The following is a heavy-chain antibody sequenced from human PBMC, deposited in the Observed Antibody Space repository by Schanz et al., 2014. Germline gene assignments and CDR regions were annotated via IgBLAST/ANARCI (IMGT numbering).Heavy chain of an antibody. V-gene: IGHV3-48*01. CDR1: GFTFSSYS. CDR2: VSRSTPDI. CDR3: VRDSFFAFDY. D-gene: IGHD3-3*01. Sequence: EVQLVESGGGVVQPGRSLRLSCAASGFTFSSYSMNWVRQAPGKGLEWVSYVSRSTPDIYYADSVKGRFTMSRDNAKNLVFLQMNSLRAEDTAVYYCVRDSFFAFDYWGQGTLVTVSS. J-gene: IGHJ4*02.